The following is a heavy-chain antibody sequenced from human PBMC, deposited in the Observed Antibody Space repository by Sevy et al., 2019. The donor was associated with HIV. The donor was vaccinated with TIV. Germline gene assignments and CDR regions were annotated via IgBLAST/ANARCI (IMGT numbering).Heavy chain of an antibody. CDR1: GFTFMDYG. CDR3: VEGPQPAITTSYGLDV. D-gene: IGHD4-17*01. Sequence: GGSLRLSCAASGFTFMDYGMHWVRQAPGKGLEWVAFIRNDGSNKYYLDSVRGRFTISRDNSRKTLFLQMSSLRSDDTAVYYCVEGPQPAITTSYGLDVWGQGTTVTVSS. CDR2: IRNDGSNK. J-gene: IGHJ6*02. V-gene: IGHV3-30*02.